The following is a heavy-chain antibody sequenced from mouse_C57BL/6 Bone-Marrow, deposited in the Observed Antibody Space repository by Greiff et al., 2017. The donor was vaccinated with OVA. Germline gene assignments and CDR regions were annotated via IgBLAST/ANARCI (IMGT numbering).Heavy chain of an antibody. CDR2: ISGGGGNT. CDR3: ARHPYYSNYGFAY. V-gene: IGHV5-9*01. CDR1: GFTFSSYT. J-gene: IGHJ3*01. D-gene: IGHD2-5*01. Sequence: EVKLVESGGGLVKPGGSLKLSCAASGFTFSSYTMSWVRQTPEKRLEWVATISGGGGNTYYPDSVKGRFTISRDNAKNTLYLQMSSLRSEDTALYYCARHPYYSNYGFAYWGQGTLVTVSA.